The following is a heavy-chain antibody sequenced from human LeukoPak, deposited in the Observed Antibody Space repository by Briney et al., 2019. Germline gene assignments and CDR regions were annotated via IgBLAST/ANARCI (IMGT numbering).Heavy chain of an antibody. Sequence: PSETLSLTCTVSGGSISSSNYYWGWIRQPPGKGLEWIGNIYYSESAYYNPSLKSRVTISVDTSTNQFSLKLSSVTAADTAVYYCAKVQSSTIPAAHTPYFDYWGQGTLVTVSS. D-gene: IGHD6-13*01. CDR1: GGSISSSNYY. V-gene: IGHV4-39*07. CDR2: IYYSESA. CDR3: AKVQSSTIPAAHTPYFDY. J-gene: IGHJ4*02.